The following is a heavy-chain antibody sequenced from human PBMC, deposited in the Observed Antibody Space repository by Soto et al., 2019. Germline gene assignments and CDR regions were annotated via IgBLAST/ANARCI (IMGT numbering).Heavy chain of an antibody. V-gene: IGHV4-59*01. CDR2: IYNSGNT. CDR1: GGSISSYY. J-gene: IGHJ6*02. Sequence: PSETLSLTCTVSGGSISSYYWSWIRQPPGRGLEWIGYIYNSGNTNYNPSLKSRVTISVDTSKNQFSLKLSSVTAADTAVYYCARDRNWQGYYGMDVWGQVTTVSVS. CDR3: ARDRNWQGYYGMDV. D-gene: IGHD1-1*01.